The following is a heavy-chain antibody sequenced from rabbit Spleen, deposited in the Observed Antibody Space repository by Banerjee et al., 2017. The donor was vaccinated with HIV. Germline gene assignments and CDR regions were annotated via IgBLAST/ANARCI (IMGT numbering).Heavy chain of an antibody. V-gene: IGHV1S43*01. CDR2: IYTTSGST. CDR1: GIDFSNYFY. Sequence: QQQLEESGGGLVKPGGTLTLTCKASGIDFSNYFYMCWVRQAPGSGLELIACIYTTSGSTWYANWAKGRFTISKTSSTTVTLQMTSLTVADTATYFCARSPFNLWGPGTLVTVS. J-gene: IGHJ4*01. CDR3: ARSPFNL.